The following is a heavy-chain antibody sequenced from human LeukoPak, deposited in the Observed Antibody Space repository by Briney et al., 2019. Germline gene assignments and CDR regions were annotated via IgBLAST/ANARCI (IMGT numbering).Heavy chain of an antibody. CDR3: ARDGNHRAVEDAFDI. Sequence: PSETLSLTCTVSGGSISSYYWSWIRQPPGKGLEWIGYIYYSGSTNYNPSLKSRVTISVDTSKNQFSLKLSSVTAADTAVYYCARDGNHRAVEDAFDIWGQGTMVTVPS. J-gene: IGHJ3*02. D-gene: IGHD6-19*01. CDR2: IYYSGST. V-gene: IGHV4-59*01. CDR1: GGSISSYY.